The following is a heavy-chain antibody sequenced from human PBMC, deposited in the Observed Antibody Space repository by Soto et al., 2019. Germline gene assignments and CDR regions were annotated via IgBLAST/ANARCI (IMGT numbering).Heavy chain of an antibody. V-gene: IGHV3-53*01. CDR2: IYTGGST. CDR1: GFTVSSDY. J-gene: IGHJ5*02. Sequence: GGSLRLSCAASGFTVSSDYMSWVRQAPGKGLEWVSVIYTGGSTYYADSVKGRFTFSRDNSKNTVYLQMNSLRAEDTAVYYCARAYGGNPALFDPWGQGTLVTVSS. D-gene: IGHD4-17*01. CDR3: ARAYGGNPALFDP.